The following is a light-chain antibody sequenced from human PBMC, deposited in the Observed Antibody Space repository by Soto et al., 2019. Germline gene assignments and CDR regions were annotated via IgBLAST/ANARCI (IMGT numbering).Light chain of an antibody. V-gene: IGLV1-51*02. Sequence: QSVLTQPPSVSGAPGQKVTISCSGSDSNIGNDHVSWYQQFPGTAPKLLIYENNKRPSGIPDRFSGSKSGTSATLDITGLQTGDEADYYCGTWDSGLSAGVIGGGTKLTVL. J-gene: IGLJ3*02. CDR1: DSNIGNDH. CDR2: ENN. CDR3: GTWDSGLSAGV.